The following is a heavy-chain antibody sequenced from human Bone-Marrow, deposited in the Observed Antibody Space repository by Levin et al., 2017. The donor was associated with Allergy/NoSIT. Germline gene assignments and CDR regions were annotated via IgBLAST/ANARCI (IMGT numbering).Heavy chain of an antibody. CDR3: ARGAITISPGRWFDP. V-gene: IGHV1-69*06. CDR2: IIPIFGTA. Sequence: KISCKASGGTFSSYAISWVRQAPGQGLEWMGGIIPIFGTANYAQKFQGRVTITADKSTSTAYMELSSLRSEDTAVYYCARGAITISPGRWFDPWGQGTLVTVSS. J-gene: IGHJ5*02. CDR1: GGTFSSYA. D-gene: IGHD3-3*01.